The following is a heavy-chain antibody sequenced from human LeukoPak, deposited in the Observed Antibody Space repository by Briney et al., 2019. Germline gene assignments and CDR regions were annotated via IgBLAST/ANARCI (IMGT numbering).Heavy chain of an antibody. CDR3: ASRHCSSTSCYTSWFDP. CDR2: IYYSGST. J-gene: IGHJ5*02. V-gene: IGHV4-39*01. D-gene: IGHD2-2*02. Sequence: PSETLSLTCTVSGGSISSSSYYWGWIRQPPRKGLEWIGSIYYSGSTYYNPSLKSRVTISVDTSKNQFSLKLSSVTAADTAVYYCASRHCSSTSCYTSWFDPWGQGTLVTVSS. CDR1: GGSISSSSYY.